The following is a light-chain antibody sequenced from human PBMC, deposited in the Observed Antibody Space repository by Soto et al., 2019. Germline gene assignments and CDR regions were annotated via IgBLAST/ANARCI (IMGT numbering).Light chain of an antibody. Sequence: DIQMTQSPSSLSASVGARVTITCRASQSISTYLNWYQQKPGKAPEFLIYSASSLQSGVPSRFSGSGSGTDFTLTINSLQPEDFATYYCQQSYSTPWTFGQGTKVEIK. CDR1: QSISTY. J-gene: IGKJ1*01. V-gene: IGKV1-39*01. CDR3: QQSYSTPWT. CDR2: SAS.